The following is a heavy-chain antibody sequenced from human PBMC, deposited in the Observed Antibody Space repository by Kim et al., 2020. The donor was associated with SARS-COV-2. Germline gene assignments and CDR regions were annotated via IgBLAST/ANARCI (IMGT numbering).Heavy chain of an antibody. D-gene: IGHD6-6*01. V-gene: IGHV1-46*01. CDR2: INPSGGST. CDR3: ARDKQLVSDYYYGMDV. J-gene: IGHJ6*02. CDR1: GYTFTSYY. Sequence: ASVKVSCKASGYTFTSYYMHWVRQAPGQGLEWMGIINPSGGSTSYAQKFQGRVTMTRDTSTSTVYMELSSLRSEDTAVYYCARDKQLVSDYYYGMDVWGQGTTVTVSS.